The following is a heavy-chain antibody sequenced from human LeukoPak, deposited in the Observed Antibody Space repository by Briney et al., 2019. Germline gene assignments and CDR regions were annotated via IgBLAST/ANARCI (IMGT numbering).Heavy chain of an antibody. J-gene: IGHJ5*02. V-gene: IGHV1-18*01. CDR1: GYTFTSYG. Sequence: ASVKVSCKASGYTFTSYGISWVRQAPGQGLEWMGWISAYNGNTKYAQKVLGRVTMTTDTSTSTAYMELRSLRSDDTAVYYCARGRLVVVAAATPSTTPGLLHWLDPWGQGTLVSVSS. CDR3: ARGRLVVVAAATPSTTPGLLHWLDP. CDR2: ISAYNGNT. D-gene: IGHD2-15*01.